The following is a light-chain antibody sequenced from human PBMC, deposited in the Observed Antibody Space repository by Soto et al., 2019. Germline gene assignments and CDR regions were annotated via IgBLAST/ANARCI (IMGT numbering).Light chain of an antibody. CDR1: SSNIGAGYD. J-gene: IGLJ1*01. V-gene: IGLV1-40*01. CDR2: GNS. Sequence: QSVLTQPPSVSGAPVQRVTTSCTGSSSNIGAGYDVHWYQQLPGTAPKLLIYGNSNRPSGVPDRFSGSKSGTSASLAITGLQAEDEADYYCQSYDSSLSAPYVFGTGTKVTVL. CDR3: QSYDSSLSAPYV.